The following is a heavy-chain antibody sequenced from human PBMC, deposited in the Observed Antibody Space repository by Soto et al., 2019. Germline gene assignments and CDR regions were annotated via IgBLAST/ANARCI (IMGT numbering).Heavy chain of an antibody. V-gene: IGHV1-2*02. D-gene: IGHD1-7*01. Sequence: QVQLVQSGAEVKKPGASVKVSCKASGYTFTGHYIHWVRQAPGQGHEWMGEISPVTGGAKYAQKFHGMVTMTRATSSTTVYMELTNLSPDDTAVYYCGRGRSGELGVFCWGQGTLVSVSS. CDR2: ISPVTGGA. CDR3: GRGRSGELGVFC. J-gene: IGHJ4*02. CDR1: GYTFTGHY.